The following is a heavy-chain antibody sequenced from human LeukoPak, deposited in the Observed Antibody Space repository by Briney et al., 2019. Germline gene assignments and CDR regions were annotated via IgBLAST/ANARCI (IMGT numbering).Heavy chain of an antibody. CDR2: IWYDGSNK. Sequence: GGSLRLSCAASGFTFSSYGMHWVRQAPGKGLEWVAVIWYDGSNKYYADSVKGRFTISRDNSKNTLYLQMNSLRAEDTAVYYCARDRWFGELSTTDYWGQGTLVTVSS. J-gene: IGHJ4*02. CDR1: GFTFSSYG. V-gene: IGHV3-33*01. D-gene: IGHD3-10*01. CDR3: ARDRWFGELSTTDY.